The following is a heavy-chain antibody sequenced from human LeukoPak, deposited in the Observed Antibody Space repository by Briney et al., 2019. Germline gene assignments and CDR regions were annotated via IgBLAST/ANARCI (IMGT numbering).Heavy chain of an antibody. Sequence: GGSLRLSCAASGFTFSSYAMNWVRQAPGKGLEWVSTIRGSGGSTYTADSVKGRFIISRDNSKNMLYIQMNSLRAEDTAVYCAKGAVESLDYYFYMEVWGKGTTVTVSS. J-gene: IGHJ6*03. V-gene: IGHV3-23*01. CDR2: IRGSGGST. D-gene: IGHD1-1*01. CDR1: GFTFSSYA. CDR3: AKGAVESLDYYFYMEV.